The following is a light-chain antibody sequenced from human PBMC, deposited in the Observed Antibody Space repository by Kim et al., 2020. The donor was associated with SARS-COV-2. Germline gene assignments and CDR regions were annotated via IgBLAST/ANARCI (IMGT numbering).Light chain of an antibody. Sequence: GQSITISCTGTSSDVGSYNLVSWYQQHTGKAPKLMIYEVSKRPSGVSNRFSGSKSGNTASLTISGLQAEDEADYYCCSYAGSSTLVFRGGTQLTVL. V-gene: IGLV2-23*02. CDR1: SSDVGSYNL. J-gene: IGLJ2*01. CDR2: EVS. CDR3: CSYAGSSTLV.